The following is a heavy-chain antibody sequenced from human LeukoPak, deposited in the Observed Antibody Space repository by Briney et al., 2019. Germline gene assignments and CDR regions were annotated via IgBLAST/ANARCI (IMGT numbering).Heavy chain of an antibody. J-gene: IGHJ4*02. Sequence: GASVKVSCKASGGTFSSYAISWVRQAPGQGLEWMGGIIPIFGTANYAQKFQGRVTITADESTSTAYMELSSLRSEDTAVYYCARGTPPSSYFDYWGQGTLVTVSS. V-gene: IGHV1-69*13. D-gene: IGHD2-15*01. CDR1: GGTFSSYA. CDR3: ARGTPPSSYFDY. CDR2: IIPIFGTA.